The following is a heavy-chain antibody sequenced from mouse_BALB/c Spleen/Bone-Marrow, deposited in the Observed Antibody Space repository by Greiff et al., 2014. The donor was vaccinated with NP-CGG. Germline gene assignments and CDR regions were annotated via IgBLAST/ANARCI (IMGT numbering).Heavy chain of an antibody. CDR2: IDPANGNT. J-gene: IGHJ1*01. CDR3: VYGMDWYLDV. D-gene: IGHD1-1*01. V-gene: IGHV14-3*02. CDR1: GFNIKDTY. Sequence: VQLKESGAELVKPGASVKLSCTASGFNIKDTYMHWVKERPEQGLEWIGRIDPANGNTKYDPKFQGKATITADTSSNTAYLQLSSLTSEDTAVYYCVYGMDWYLDVWGAGTTVTVSS.